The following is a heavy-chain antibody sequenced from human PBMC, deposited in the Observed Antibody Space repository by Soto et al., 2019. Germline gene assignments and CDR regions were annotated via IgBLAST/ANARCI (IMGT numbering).Heavy chain of an antibody. J-gene: IGHJ4*02. Sequence: SVKVSCKASGGTFSRYAISWVRQAPGQGLEWMGGIIPICGTANYAQKFQGRVTITADESTSTAYMELSSLRSEDTAVYYCARSIVVVTALDYWGQGTLVTVSS. CDR2: IIPICGTA. D-gene: IGHD2-21*02. V-gene: IGHV1-69*13. CDR1: GGTFSRYA. CDR3: ARSIVVVTALDY.